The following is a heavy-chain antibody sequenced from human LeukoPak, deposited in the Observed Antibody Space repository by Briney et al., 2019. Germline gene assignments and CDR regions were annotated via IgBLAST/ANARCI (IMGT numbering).Heavy chain of an antibody. Sequence: GGSLRLSCAASGFTFSDYHMSWIRQAPGKGLEWVSYISSSGSTIYYADSVKGRFTISRDNAKNSLYLQMNSLRAEDTAVYYCARAGRRTRFGAFDIWGQGTMVTVSS. CDR1: GFTFSDYH. J-gene: IGHJ3*02. CDR2: ISSSGSTI. V-gene: IGHV3-11*01. D-gene: IGHD3-10*01. CDR3: ARAGRRTRFGAFDI.